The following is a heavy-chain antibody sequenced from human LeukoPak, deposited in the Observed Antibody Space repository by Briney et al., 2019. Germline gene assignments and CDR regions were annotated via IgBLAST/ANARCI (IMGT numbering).Heavy chain of an antibody. CDR3: AKGSSPGRPYYFDY. CDR2: ISHTSEYT. V-gene: IGHV3-23*01. Sequence: GGSLRLSCAASGFTFSSYTMSWVRQAPGKGLEWVSAISHTSEYTYHADSVKGRFTISRDNSKNTLYLQMNSLRAEDTAMYYCAKGSSPGRPYYFDYWGQGTLVTVSS. CDR1: GFTFSSYT. J-gene: IGHJ4*02. D-gene: IGHD3-10*01.